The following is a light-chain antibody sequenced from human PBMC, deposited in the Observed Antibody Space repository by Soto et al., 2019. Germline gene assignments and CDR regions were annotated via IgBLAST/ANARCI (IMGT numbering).Light chain of an antibody. Sequence: QSVLTQPPSVSGSPGQSVAISCTGTSSDVGGYNYVSWYQQHPGKAPKLMIYEVTKRPSGVPDRFSGSKSGNTASLTVSGLQAEDEADYYCTSYAGSNTFVVYGGGTKLTVL. CDR3: TSYAGSNTFVV. CDR1: SSDVGGYNY. V-gene: IGLV2-8*01. J-gene: IGLJ3*02. CDR2: EVT.